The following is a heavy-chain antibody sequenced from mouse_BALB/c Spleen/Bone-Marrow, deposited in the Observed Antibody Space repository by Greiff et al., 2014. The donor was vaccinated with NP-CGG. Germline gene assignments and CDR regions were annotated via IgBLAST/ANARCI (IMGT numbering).Heavy chain of an antibody. V-gene: IGHV14-3*02. CDR3: TKPSSYYDSSYWYFDV. Sequence: DVKLQESGAELAKPGASVKLSCTASGFNIKDTYMHWVKQRPEQGLEWIGRIYPANGDTKYDPKFQGKATITADTSSNKSYMQLNSLPSEDTAVYYCTKPSSYYDSSYWYFDVWGEGTTVTVSS. CDR2: IYPANGDT. D-gene: IGHD1-1*01. CDR1: GFNIKDTY. J-gene: IGHJ1*01.